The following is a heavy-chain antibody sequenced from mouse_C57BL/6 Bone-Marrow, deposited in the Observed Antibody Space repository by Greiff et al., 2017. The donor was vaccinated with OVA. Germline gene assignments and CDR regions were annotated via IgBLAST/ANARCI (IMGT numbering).Heavy chain of an antibody. CDR3: ARVAGRDFDY. J-gene: IGHJ2*01. CDR1: GYTFTSYW. CDR2: IHPNSGST. Sequence: QLQQPGAELVKPGASVKLSCKASGYTFTSYWMHWVKQRPGQGLEWIGMIHPNSGSTNYNEKFKSKATLTVDKSSSTAYMQLSSRTSEDSAVYYCARVAGRDFDYWGQGTTLTVSS. V-gene: IGHV1-64*01. D-gene: IGHD4-1*01.